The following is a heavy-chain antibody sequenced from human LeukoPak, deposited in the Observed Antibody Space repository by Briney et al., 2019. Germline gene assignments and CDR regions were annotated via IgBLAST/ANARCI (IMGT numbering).Heavy chain of an antibody. J-gene: IGHJ4*02. CDR2: ISTGSNYI. Sequence: GGSLRLSCAASGFTFDSYSMNWVRRAPGKGLQWVSSISTGSNYIYYADSVKGRFTISRDNAKNSLYLQMNSLRADDTGVYYCARDRIYTNCYFDSWGLGTLVTVSS. D-gene: IGHD4-11*01. CDR1: GFTFDSYS. CDR3: ARDRIYTNCYFDS. V-gene: IGHV3-21*01.